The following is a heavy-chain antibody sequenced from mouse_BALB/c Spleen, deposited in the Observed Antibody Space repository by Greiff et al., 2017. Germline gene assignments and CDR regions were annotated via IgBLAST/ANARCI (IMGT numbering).Heavy chain of an antibody. J-gene: IGHJ4*01. CDR1: GFTFSDYY. CDR3: ARDYYGSSYGNAMDY. Sequence: DVMLVESGGGLVKPGGSLKLSCAASGFTFSDYYMYWVRQTPEKRLEWVATISDGGSYTYYPDSVKGRFTISRDNARNILYLQMSSLRSEDTAMYYCARDYYGSSYGNAMDYWGQGTSVTVSS. CDR2: ISDGGSYT. D-gene: IGHD1-1*01. V-gene: IGHV5-4*02.